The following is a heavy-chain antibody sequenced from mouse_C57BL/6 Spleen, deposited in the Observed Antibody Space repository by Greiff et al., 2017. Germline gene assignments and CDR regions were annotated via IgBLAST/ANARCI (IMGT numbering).Heavy chain of an antibody. CDR3: ARSGYYGSSYYAVDY. J-gene: IGHJ4*01. V-gene: IGHV1-64*01. CDR1: GYTFTSYW. D-gene: IGHD1-1*01. Sequence: QVQLQQPGAELVKPGASVKLSCKASGYTFTSYWMHWVKQRPGQGLEWIGMIHPNSGSTNYNEKFKSKATLTVDKSSSTAYMQLSSLTSEDSAVYYCARSGYYGSSYYAVDYWGKEASVTV. CDR2: IHPNSGST.